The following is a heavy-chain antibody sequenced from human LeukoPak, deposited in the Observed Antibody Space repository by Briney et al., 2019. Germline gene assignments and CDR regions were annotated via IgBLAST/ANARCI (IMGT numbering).Heavy chain of an antibody. CDR2: IYYSGST. J-gene: IGHJ4*02. D-gene: IGHD2-2*01. CDR1: GGSISSYY. V-gene: IGHV4-59*01. CDR3: AKRYCSSTTCYDDRGAFDY. Sequence: SETLSLTCTVSGGSISSYYWSWIRQPPGKGLEWIGYIYYSGSTNYNPSLKSRVTISVDTSKNQFSLKLSSVTAADTAVYYCAKRYCSSTTCYDDRGAFDYWGQGNLVTVSS.